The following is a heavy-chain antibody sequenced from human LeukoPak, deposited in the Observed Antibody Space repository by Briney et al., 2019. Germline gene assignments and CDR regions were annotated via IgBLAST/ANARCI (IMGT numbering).Heavy chain of an antibody. CDR1: GGSFSGYY. D-gene: IGHD4-23*01. J-gene: IGHJ4*02. V-gene: IGHV4-34*01. CDR3: ARSGGVGYGGLIDY. Sequence: PSEALSLTCAVYGGSFSGYYWSWIRQPPGKGLEWIGEINHSGSTNYNPSLKSRVTISVDTSKNQFSLKLSSVTAADTAVYYCARSGGVGYGGLIDYWGQGTLVTVSS. CDR2: INHSGST.